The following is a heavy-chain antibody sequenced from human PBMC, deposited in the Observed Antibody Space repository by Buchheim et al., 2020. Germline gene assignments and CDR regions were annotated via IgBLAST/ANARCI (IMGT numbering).Heavy chain of an antibody. CDR1: GFTFSSYW. J-gene: IGHJ4*02. Sequence: EVQLVESGGGLVQPGGSLRLSCAASGFTFSSYWMSWVRQAPGKGLEWVANIKQDGSEKYYVDSVKGRFFISRDNANNSLYLQMNGLTAEDTAVYYCASSGYAYGQGYWGQGTL. CDR3: ASSGYAYGQGY. CDR2: IKQDGSEK. D-gene: IGHD5-18*01. V-gene: IGHV3-7*01.